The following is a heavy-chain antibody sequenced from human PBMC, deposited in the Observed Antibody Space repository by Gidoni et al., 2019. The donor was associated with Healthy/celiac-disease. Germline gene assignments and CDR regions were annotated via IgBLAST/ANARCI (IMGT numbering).Heavy chain of an antibody. Sequence: QVQLVESGGGVVQPGRELRLSRAASGFTFRRYGMHWVRQGPGKGLEWVTVISYDGSNKYYADAVKGRFTISRVNSKNTLYLPMNSLRSEDTAVYYCATPPGIAAAGSYGMDVCVQGTTVTVSS. CDR1: GFTFRRYG. D-gene: IGHD6-13*01. CDR2: ISYDGSNK. J-gene: IGHJ6*02. V-gene: IGHV3-30*03. CDR3: ATPPGIAAAGSYGMDV.